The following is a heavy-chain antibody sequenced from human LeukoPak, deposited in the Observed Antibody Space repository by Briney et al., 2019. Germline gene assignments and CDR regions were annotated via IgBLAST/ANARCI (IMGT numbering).Heavy chain of an antibody. CDR1: GYTFTSYG. J-gene: IGHJ6*02. V-gene: IGHV1-18*01. D-gene: IGHD2-2*01. CDR3: ARDSNIVAVPAATYYYYYGMDV. Sequence: ASVKVSCKASGYTFTSYGITWVRQAPGQGLEWMGWISAYNGNTNYAQKLQGRVTMTTDTSTSTAYMELRSLRSDDTAVYYCARDSNIVAVPAATYYYYYGMDVWGQGTTVTVSS. CDR2: ISAYNGNT.